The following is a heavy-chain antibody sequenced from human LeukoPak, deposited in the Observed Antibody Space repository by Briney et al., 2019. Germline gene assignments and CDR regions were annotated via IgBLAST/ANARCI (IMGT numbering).Heavy chain of an antibody. CDR2: IFYSGST. J-gene: IGHJ5*02. Sequence: SETLSLTCTVSRGSISSSSFYWGWIRQPPGKSLEWIGSIFYSGSTYYNPSLRSRLTISVDPSINQFSLKLSSVTAADTAVYYCARITITVTAINWFDPWGQGTLVTVSS. CDR3: ARITITVTAINWFDP. D-gene: IGHD4-17*01. V-gene: IGHV4-39*01. CDR1: RGSISSSSFY.